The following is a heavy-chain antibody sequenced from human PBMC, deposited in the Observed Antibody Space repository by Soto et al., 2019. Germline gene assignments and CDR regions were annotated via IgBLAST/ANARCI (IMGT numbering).Heavy chain of an antibody. J-gene: IGHJ4*02. D-gene: IGHD3-3*01. CDR2: ISGSGGST. CDR3: AKARAQYYDFWSGYPVDY. V-gene: IGHV3-23*01. CDR1: GCTVSSYA. Sequence: GSLRLSCAASGCTVSSYAMSWVRQAPGKGLEWVSAISGSGGSTYYADSVKGRFTISRDNSKNTLYLQMNSLRAEDTAVYYCAKARAQYYDFWSGYPVDYWGQGT.